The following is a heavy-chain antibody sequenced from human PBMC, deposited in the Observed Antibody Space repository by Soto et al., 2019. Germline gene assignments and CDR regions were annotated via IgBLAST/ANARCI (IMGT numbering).Heavy chain of an antibody. CDR3: ARGWGYDSNDYYYAY. CDR1: GGTFSRHA. Sequence: QVQLVQSGAEVRKPGSSVKVSCKASGGTFSRHAISWVRQAPGQGLEWMGGIIPIFGTANHAQKFQRRVTIIADESTSTVYMEVSSLRSEDTAMYYCARGWGYDSNDYYYAYWGQGTLVIVSS. V-gene: IGHV1-69*01. CDR2: IIPIFGTA. D-gene: IGHD3-22*01. J-gene: IGHJ4*02.